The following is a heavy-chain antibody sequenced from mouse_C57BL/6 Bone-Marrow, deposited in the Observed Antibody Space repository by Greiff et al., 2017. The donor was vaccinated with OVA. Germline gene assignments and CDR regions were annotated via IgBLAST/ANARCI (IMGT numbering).Heavy chain of an antibody. CDR2: ISDGGSYT. CDR1: GFTFSSYA. D-gene: IGHD2-1*01. CDR3: ARVLIYYDYDAMDY. Sequence: VQLKESGGGLVKPGGSLKLSCAASGFTFSSYAMSWVRQTPEKRLEWVATISDGGSYTYYPDNVKGRFTISRDNAKNNLYLQMSHLKSEDTAMYYCARVLIYYDYDAMDYWGQGTSVTVSS. J-gene: IGHJ4*01. V-gene: IGHV5-4*01.